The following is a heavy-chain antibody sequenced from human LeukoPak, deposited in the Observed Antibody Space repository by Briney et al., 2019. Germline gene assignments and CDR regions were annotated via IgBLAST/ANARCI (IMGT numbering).Heavy chain of an antibody. V-gene: IGHV4-4*09. CDR2: IYSSGTT. CDR1: GASISTYF. J-gene: IGHJ4*02. Sequence: SETLSLTCTVSGASISTYFWSWIRQPPGKGLEWIGYIYSSGTTNYNPSHKSRVTISVDTSKNQFSLKLSSVTAADTAVYYCARGRSMAMPLDYWGQGTLVTVSS. CDR3: ARGRSMAMPLDY. D-gene: IGHD2-2*01.